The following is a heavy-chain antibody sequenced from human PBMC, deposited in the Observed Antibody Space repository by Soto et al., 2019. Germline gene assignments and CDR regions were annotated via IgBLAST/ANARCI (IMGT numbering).Heavy chain of an antibody. CDR2: ISGSGGST. Sequence: GGSLRLSCAASGFTFSSYAMSWVRQAPGKGLEWVSAISGSGGSTYYADSVKGRFTISRDNSKNTLYLQMNSLRAEDTAVYYRAKDNYIIAVAGKTFDYWGQGTLVTVSS. CDR1: GFTFSSYA. D-gene: IGHD6-19*01. J-gene: IGHJ4*02. V-gene: IGHV3-23*01. CDR3: AKDNYIIAVAGKTFDY.